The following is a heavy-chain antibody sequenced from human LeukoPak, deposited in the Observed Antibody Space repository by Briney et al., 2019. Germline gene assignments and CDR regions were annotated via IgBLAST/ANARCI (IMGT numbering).Heavy chain of an antibody. CDR2: ISSCSSYI. D-gene: IGHD3-22*01. CDR3: ASARGYYYDSSGYYEDDY. Sequence: PGGSLRLSCAASGFTFSSYSMNWVRQAPGKGLEWVSSISSCSSYIYYADSVKGRFTISRDNAKNSLYLQMNSLRAEDTAVYYCASARGYYYDSSGYYEDDYWGQGTLVTVSS. CDR1: GFTFSSYS. V-gene: IGHV3-21*01. J-gene: IGHJ4*02.